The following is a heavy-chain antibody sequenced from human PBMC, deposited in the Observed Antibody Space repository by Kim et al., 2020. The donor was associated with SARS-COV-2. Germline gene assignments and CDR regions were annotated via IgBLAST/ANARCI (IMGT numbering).Heavy chain of an antibody. CDR1: GGSLSSTHYY. D-gene: IGHD2-15*01. Sequence: SETLSLTCNVTGGSLSSTHYYWGWIRQTPGKGLEWIGNIYYSGGTYYNPSLKSRVTISVDTSKNQFSLKLSSVTAADTAVYYCAKTGGFCSGGSCSTVGQHYSLDVWGKGTTVTVSS. V-gene: IGHV4-39*01. CDR2: IYYSGGT. J-gene: IGHJ6*03. CDR3: AKTGGFCSGGSCSTVGQHYSLDV.